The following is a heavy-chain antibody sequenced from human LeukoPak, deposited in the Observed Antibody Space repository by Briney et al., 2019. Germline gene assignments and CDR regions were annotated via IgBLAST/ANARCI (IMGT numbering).Heavy chain of an antibody. Sequence: GGSLRLSCAASGFTFSSYGMHWVRQAPGKGLEWVAFIRYDGRNKYYADSVKGRFTISRDNAKNSVYLQMNSLRAEDTAVYYCARDRGNSIVGSDFDSWGQGTLVTVSS. CDR1: GFTFSSYG. J-gene: IGHJ4*02. V-gene: IGHV3-30*02. D-gene: IGHD1-26*01. CDR2: IRYDGRNK. CDR3: ARDRGNSIVGSDFDS.